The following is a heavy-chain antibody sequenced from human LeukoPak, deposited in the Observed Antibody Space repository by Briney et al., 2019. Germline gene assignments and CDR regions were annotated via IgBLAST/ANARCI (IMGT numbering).Heavy chain of an antibody. D-gene: IGHD1-26*01. CDR3: ARDGSGASDF. J-gene: IGHJ4*02. CDR2: INSDGSRI. V-gene: IGHV3-74*01. CDR1: GFTFSSYW. Sequence: GGSLRLSCAASGFTFSSYWMHWVRQGPGKGLVWVSRINSDGSRINYADSVKGRFTISRDNARNTLYLQMNSLRAEDTAVYYCARDGSGASDFWGQGTLVTVSS.